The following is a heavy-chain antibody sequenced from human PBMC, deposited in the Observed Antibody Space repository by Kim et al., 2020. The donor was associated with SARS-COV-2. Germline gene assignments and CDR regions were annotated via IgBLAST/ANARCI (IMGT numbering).Heavy chain of an antibody. V-gene: IGHV3-33*05. D-gene: IGHD4-17*01. CDR2: ISYDGSNK. Sequence: GGSLRLSCAASGFTFSSYGMHWVRQAPGKGLEWVAVISYDGSNKYYADSVKGRFTISRDNSKNTLYLQMNSLRAEDTTVYYCAREDYGSESHAYYYSMDVWGQGTTVNVSS. CDR1: GFTFSSYG. J-gene: IGHJ6*02. CDR3: AREDYGSESHAYYYSMDV.